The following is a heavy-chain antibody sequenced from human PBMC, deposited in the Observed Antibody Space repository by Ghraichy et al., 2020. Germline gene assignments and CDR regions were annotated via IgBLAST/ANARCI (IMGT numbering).Heavy chain of an antibody. J-gene: IGHJ4*02. CDR1: GGSFSGYY. CDR2: INHSGST. Sequence: SETLSHTCAVYGGSFSGYYWSWIRQPPGKGLEWIGEINHSGSTNYNPSLKSRVTISVDTSKNQFSLKLSSVTAVDTAVYYCARGRPQGFGELEKDFDYWGQGTLVTVSS. CDR3: ARGRPQGFGELEKDFDY. V-gene: IGHV4-34*01. D-gene: IGHD3-10*01.